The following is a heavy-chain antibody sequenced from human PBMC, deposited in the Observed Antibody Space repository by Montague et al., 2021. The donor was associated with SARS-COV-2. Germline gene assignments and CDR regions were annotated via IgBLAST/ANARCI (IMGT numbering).Heavy chain of an antibody. V-gene: IGHV3-30*04. CDR2: ISYEGSNT. CDR1: GFIFTNYP. J-gene: IGHJ6*02. Sequence: SLRLSCAASGFIFTNYPMHWVRQAPAKGLEWVAVISYEGSNTYYADSVKGRFTISRDFSKNTLYLQMNSLRAEDTAVYYCARDRVWFGELSPYYYDMDVWGQGTTVTVSS. D-gene: IGHD3-10*01. CDR3: ARDRVWFGELSPYYYDMDV.